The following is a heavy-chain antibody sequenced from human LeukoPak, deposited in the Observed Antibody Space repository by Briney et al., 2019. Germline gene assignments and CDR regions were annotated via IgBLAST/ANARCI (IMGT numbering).Heavy chain of an antibody. Sequence: GESLKISCKGSGFSFTGHWIVWVRQLHGKGREWMGIIYGGDSDTRYSPSFQGQVTISADKSITTAYLQWSSLKTSDTAMYYCARPPAAADTLSNWYFDLWGRGTLVTVSS. V-gene: IGHV5-51*01. CDR1: GFSFTGHW. D-gene: IGHD6-13*01. J-gene: IGHJ2*01. CDR3: ARPPAAADTLSNWYFDL. CDR2: IYGGDSDT.